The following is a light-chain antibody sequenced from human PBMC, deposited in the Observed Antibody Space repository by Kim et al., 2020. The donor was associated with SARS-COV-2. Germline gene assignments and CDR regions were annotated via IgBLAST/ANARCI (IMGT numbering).Light chain of an antibody. CDR1: QSIRSW. J-gene: IGKJ2*01. CDR3: QQYSINAA. V-gene: IGKV1-5*03. CDR2: KAS. Sequence: LSASVGDSVTITCRASQSIRSWLAWYQQKPGKAPKLLIYKASSLESGIPSRFSGSGSGTEFTLTISSLQPDDSATYYCQQYSINAAFGQGTKLEI.